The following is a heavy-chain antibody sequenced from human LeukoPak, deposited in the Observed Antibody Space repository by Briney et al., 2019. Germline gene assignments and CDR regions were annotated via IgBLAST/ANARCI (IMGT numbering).Heavy chain of an antibody. CDR3: ARKGYNWNDDY. Sequence: GGSLRLSCAASGFTFSSYWMHWVRQAPGKGLVWVSRINSDGSSTSYADSVKGRFTISRDNAKNTLYLQMNSLRAEDTAVYYCARKGYNWNDDYWGQGTLVTVSS. J-gene: IGHJ4*02. D-gene: IGHD1-20*01. CDR2: INSDGSST. CDR1: GFTFSSYW. V-gene: IGHV3-74*01.